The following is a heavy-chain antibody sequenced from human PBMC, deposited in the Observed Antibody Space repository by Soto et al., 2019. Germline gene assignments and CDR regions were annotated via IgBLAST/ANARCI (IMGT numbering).Heavy chain of an antibody. V-gene: IGHV3-11*01. CDR3: ASHYDMWSGYLSPVDY. D-gene: IGHD3-3*01. J-gene: IGHJ4*02. CDR2: FDTGGTKI. CDR1: GYTFSNYY. Sequence: QVQLVESGGAFAKPGGTLSLSGTASGYTFSNYYLCCIRQPPGKGQEWISYFDTGGTKIYYPDSVTGRSTITRDNAKNSLYLEMTSLRDEDTAVYYCASHYDMWSGYLSPVDYWGQGTLVTVSS.